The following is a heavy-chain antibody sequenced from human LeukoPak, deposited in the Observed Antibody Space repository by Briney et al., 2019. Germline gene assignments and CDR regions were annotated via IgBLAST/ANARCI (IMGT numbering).Heavy chain of an antibody. CDR3: TTAVAGTVRIDY. CDR2: IRSKTDGGTI. Sequence: GGSLRLSCAASGFTFSNAYMSWVRQAPGKGLEWVGRIRSKTDGGTIDHAAPVKDRFTISRDDSKNTLYLQMNSLKTEDTAVYYCTTAVAGTVRIDYWGQGTLVTVSS. D-gene: IGHD6-19*01. CDR1: GFTFSNAY. V-gene: IGHV3-15*01. J-gene: IGHJ4*02.